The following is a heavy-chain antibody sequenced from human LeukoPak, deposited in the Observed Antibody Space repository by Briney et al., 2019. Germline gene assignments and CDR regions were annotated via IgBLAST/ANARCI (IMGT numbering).Heavy chain of an antibody. D-gene: IGHD3-10*01. Sequence: GGSLRLSCADSGFTFSSYAMCWGCHAPGEGLGCVSAISGIGSSTYYADYVKGRFTSSRDNSKNTLYLQMTSLRAEDTAVYYCARSPTRVRGVQMVYFGYWGQGTLVTVSS. CDR3: ARSPTRVRGVQMVYFGY. CDR1: GFTFSSYA. J-gene: IGHJ4*02. V-gene: IGHV3-23*01. CDR2: ISGIGSST.